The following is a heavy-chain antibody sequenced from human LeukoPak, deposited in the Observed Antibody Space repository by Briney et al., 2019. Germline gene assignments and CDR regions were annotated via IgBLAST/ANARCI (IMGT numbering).Heavy chain of an antibody. CDR2: IIPIFGTA. V-gene: IGHV1-69*13. Sequence: GASVKVSCKASGGTFSSYAISWVRQAPGQGLEWMGGIIPIFGTANHAQKFQGRVTITADESTSTAYMELSSLRSEDTAVYYCARDSRYFDWLTPGYYYGMDVWDQGTTVTVSS. CDR3: ARDSRYFDWLTPGYYYGMDV. D-gene: IGHD3-9*01. CDR1: GGTFSSYA. J-gene: IGHJ6*02.